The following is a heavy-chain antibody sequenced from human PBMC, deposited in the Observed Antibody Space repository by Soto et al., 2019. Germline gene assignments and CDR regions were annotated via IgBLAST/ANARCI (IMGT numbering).Heavy chain of an antibody. CDR2: IGTAGDT. D-gene: IGHD5-18*01. CDR1: GFTFSSYD. Sequence: GGSLRLSCAASGFTFSSYDMHWVRQATGKGLEWVSAIGTAGDTYYPGSVKGRFTISRENAKNSLYLQMNSLRAGDTAVYYCARGSPGYGYYYYYYGMDVWGQGTTVTVSS. CDR3: ARGSPGYGYYYYYYGMDV. J-gene: IGHJ6*02. V-gene: IGHV3-13*04.